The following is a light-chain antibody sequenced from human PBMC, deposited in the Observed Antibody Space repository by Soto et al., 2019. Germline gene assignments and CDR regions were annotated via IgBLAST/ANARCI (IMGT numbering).Light chain of an antibody. V-gene: IGKV4-1*01. CDR1: QSVLYSSNNKNY. J-gene: IGKJ2*01. CDR2: WAY. Sequence: DIVMTQSPDSLAVSLGERATINCKSSQSVLYSSNNKNYLAWYQQKPGQPPKLLIYWAYTRESGVPDRFSGSGSGTDFTLTISSLQAEDVAVYYCQQSYTTPPYTFGQGTKLEIK. CDR3: QQSYTTPPYT.